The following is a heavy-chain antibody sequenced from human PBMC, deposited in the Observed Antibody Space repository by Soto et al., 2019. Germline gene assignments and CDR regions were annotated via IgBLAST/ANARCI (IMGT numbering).Heavy chain of an antibody. CDR2: ISSSSSYI. V-gene: IGHV3-21*01. CDR3: ARDPPLEYGSGSPLFDY. D-gene: IGHD3-10*01. J-gene: IGHJ4*02. CDR1: GFTFSSYS. Sequence: EVQLVESGGGLVKPGGSLRLSCAARGFTFSSYSMNWVRQAPGKGLEWVSSISSSSSYIYYADSVKGRFIISRDNAKNSLYLQMNSLRAEDTAVYYCARDPPLEYGSGSPLFDYWGQGTLVTVSS.